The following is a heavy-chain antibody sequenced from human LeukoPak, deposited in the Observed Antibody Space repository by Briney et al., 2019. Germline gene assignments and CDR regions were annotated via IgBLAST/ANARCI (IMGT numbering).Heavy chain of an antibody. Sequence: PPASVKVSCKASGGTFSSYAISWVRQAPGQGREWMGRIIPILGIANYAQKFQGRVTITADKSTGTAYMELSSLRSEDTAEYYCASHYSSGYYSDYWGQGTLVTVSS. CDR3: ASHYSSGYYSDY. D-gene: IGHD3-22*01. CDR2: IIPILGIA. V-gene: IGHV1-69*04. J-gene: IGHJ4*02. CDR1: GGTFSSYA.